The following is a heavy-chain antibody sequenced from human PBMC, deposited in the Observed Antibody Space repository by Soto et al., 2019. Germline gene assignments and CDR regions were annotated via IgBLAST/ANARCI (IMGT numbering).Heavy chain of an antibody. CDR3: ARRLSGPKEEYNAYYFYGLDV. D-gene: IGHD1-1*01. J-gene: IGHJ6*02. V-gene: IGHV5-10-1*01. CDR2: IDPSNSYT. CDR1: GYSFTTHW. Sequence: PGESLKISCQGTGYSFTTHWITWVRQTPGKGLEWMGRIDPSNSYTNSSPSFQGHVTISVDRSISTAYLQWSRLEASDNAKSYCARRLSGPKEEYNAYYFYGLDVWGQGTKVTVSS.